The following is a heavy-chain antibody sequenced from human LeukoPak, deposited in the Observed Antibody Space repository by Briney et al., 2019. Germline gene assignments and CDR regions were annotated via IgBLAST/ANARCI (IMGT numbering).Heavy chain of an antibody. D-gene: IGHD4-17*01. J-gene: IGHJ6*03. V-gene: IGHV3-23*01. CDR1: GFTFSSYA. CDR2: ISGSGGST. Sequence: GGSLRLSCAASGFTFSSYAMSWVRQAPGKGLEWVSAISGSGGSTYYADSVKGRFTISRDNSKNTLYLQMNSLRAEDTAVYYCAKDSVKVTTFRRVPHYMDVWGKGTTVTISS. CDR3: AKDSVKVTTFRRVPHYMDV.